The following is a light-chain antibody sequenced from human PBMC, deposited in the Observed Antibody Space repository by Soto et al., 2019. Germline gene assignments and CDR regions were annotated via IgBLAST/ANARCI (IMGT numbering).Light chain of an antibody. J-gene: IGKJ5*01. CDR3: QHYNNWPPSII. CDR1: ESVSRN. V-gene: IGKV3-15*01. Sequence: VMTQSPATLSVSPGERATLSCRASESVSRNLARYQQRPGQAPRLLIYGASTRATDTPVRFRGSGSGTAFTLTISSLQSEDFEVYYCQHYNNWPPSIIFGQGTRLDI. CDR2: GAS.